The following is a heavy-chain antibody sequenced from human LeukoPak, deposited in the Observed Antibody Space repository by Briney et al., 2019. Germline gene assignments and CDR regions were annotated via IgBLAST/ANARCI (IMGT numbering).Heavy chain of an antibody. D-gene: IGHD1-26*01. J-gene: IGHJ3*02. CDR2: IIPIFGTA. V-gene: IGHV1-69*13. CDR3: ARVRGSYLGGGDAFDI. CDR1: GYTFTSYG. Sequence: ASVKVSCKASGYTFTSYGISWVRQAPGQGLEWMGGIIPIFGTANYAQKFQGRVTITADESTSTAYMELSSLRSEDTAVYYCARVRGSYLGGGDAFDIWGQGTMVTVSS.